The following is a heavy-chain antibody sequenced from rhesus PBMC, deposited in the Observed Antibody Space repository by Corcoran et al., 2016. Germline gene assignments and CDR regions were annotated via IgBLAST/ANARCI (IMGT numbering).Heavy chain of an antibody. CDR2: VDPEDGEE. Sequence: EVQLVQSGAEVKKPGASVKISCKASGYTFTDYYLHWVRQAPGKGFGWMGRVDPEDGEEKPAQKFQDRVTITAYTSTDTAYMELSSLRSEDTAVYYCATGVVGIQRVQFDYWGQGVLVTVSS. CDR3: ATGVVGIQRVQFDY. D-gene: IGHD5-42*01. CDR1: GYTFTDYY. V-gene: IGHV1-111*02. J-gene: IGHJ4*01.